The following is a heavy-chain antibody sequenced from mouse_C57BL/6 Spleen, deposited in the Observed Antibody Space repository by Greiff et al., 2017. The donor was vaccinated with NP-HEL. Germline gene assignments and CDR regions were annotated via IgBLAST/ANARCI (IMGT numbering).Heavy chain of an antibody. CDR3: ARTYYDYEGAMDY. V-gene: IGHV2-9-1*01. D-gene: IGHD2-4*01. Sequence: VKLMESGPGLVAPSQSLSITCTVSGFSLTSYAISWVRQPPGKGLEWLGVIWTGGGTNYNSALNSRLSISKDNSKSQVFLKMNSQQTDDTARYYCARTYYDYEGAMDYWGQGTSVTVSS. J-gene: IGHJ4*01. CDR1: GFSLTSYA. CDR2: IWTGGGT.